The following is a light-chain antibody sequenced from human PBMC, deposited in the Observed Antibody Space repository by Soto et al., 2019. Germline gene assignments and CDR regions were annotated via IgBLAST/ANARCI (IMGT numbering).Light chain of an antibody. CDR3: SSYAGSNNWV. Sequence: QSALTQPPSASGSHGQSVTISCTGTSSDVADYNYVSWYQQYPGKAPKLMIYEVSKRPSGVPDRFSGSKSGNTASLTVSGLQAEDEADYYCSSYAGSNNWVFGGGTKLTVL. CDR1: SSDVADYNY. CDR2: EVS. V-gene: IGLV2-8*01. J-gene: IGLJ3*02.